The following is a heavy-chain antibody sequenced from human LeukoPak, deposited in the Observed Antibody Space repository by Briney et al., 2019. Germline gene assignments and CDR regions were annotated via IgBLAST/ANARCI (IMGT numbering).Heavy chain of an antibody. CDR1: GYTFTSYG. J-gene: IGHJ5*02. CDR3: ARSGGPDIVVVPAANWFDP. CDR2: ISAYNGNT. V-gene: IGHV1-18*01. Sequence: ASVKASCKASGYTFTSYGISWVRQAPGQGLEWMGWISAYNGNTNYAQKLQGRVTMTTDTSTSTAYMELRRLRSDDTAVYYCARSGGPDIVVVPAANWFDPWGQGTLVTVSS. D-gene: IGHD2-2*01.